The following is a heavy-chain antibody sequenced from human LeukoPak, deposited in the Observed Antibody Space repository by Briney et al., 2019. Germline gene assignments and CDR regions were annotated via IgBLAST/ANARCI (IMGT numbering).Heavy chain of an antibody. CDR3: GTKESGTYYN. V-gene: IGHV3-30*03. D-gene: IGHD1-26*01. Sequence: GTSLRLSCAGSGFRFSTYGIHWVRQAPARGLEWVALITDDGGNQYYADSVKGRFTISRDNSKSTMYLQMSGLRGEDTAVYYWGTKESGTYYNWGQGALVTVSS. CDR2: ITDDGGNQ. CDR1: GFRFSTYG. J-gene: IGHJ4*02.